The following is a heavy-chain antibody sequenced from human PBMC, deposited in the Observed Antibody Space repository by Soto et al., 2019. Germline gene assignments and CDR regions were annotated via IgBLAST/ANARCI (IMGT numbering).Heavy chain of an antibody. Sequence: ASVKVSCKASGGTFSSYAISWVRQAPGQGLEWMGGIIPILGIANYAQKFQGRVTITADKSTSTAYMELSSLRSEDTAVYYCARGAGGGYYFDYWGQGTLVTVSS. D-gene: IGHD3-10*01. V-gene: IGHV1-69*10. CDR2: IIPILGIA. J-gene: IGHJ4*02. CDR1: GGTFSSYA. CDR3: ARGAGGGYYFDY.